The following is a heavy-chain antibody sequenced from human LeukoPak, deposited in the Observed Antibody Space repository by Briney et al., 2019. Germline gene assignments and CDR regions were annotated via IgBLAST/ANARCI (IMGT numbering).Heavy chain of an antibody. J-gene: IGHJ4*02. CDR3: AGDRNSDWYSPLDY. CDR2: ISGSGGST. D-gene: IGHD6-19*01. Sequence: GGSLRLSCAASGFTFSSYAMSWVRQAPGRGLEWVSAISGSGGSTYYADSVKGRFTISRDNSKNTLYLQMNSLRAEDTAIYYCAGDRNSDWYSPLDYWGQGSQVAVSP. V-gene: IGHV3-23*01. CDR1: GFTFSSYA.